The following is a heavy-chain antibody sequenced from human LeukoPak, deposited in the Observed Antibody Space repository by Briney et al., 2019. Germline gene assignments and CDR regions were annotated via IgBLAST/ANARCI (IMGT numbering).Heavy chain of an antibody. Sequence: AGGSLRLSCAASGFIFSTYSMNWVRQAPGKGLEWVPYISPSSSTTYYADSVEGRFTVSRDNGENSLFLHMNDLRAEDTAVYYCAGEAAYYMDVWGKGTTVTVSS. CDR1: GFIFSTYS. CDR2: ISPSSSTT. D-gene: IGHD2-21*01. V-gene: IGHV3-48*01. J-gene: IGHJ6*03. CDR3: AGEAAYYMDV.